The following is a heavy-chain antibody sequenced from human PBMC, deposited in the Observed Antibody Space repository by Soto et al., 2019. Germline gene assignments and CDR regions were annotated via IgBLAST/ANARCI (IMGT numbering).Heavy chain of an antibody. CDR3: GTTAWQQPSHY. V-gene: IGHV4-61*01. D-gene: IGHD1-1*01. CDR2: IYYSGST. CDR1: GDSVSSDNYY. Sequence: PSETLSLTCTVSGDSVSSDNYYWNWIRQPPGKGLEWIGYIYYSGSTNYNPSLKSRVTMSIDTSKNQFSLKLSSITAADSAVYYCGTTAWQQPSHYWGQGTLVTVSS. J-gene: IGHJ4*02.